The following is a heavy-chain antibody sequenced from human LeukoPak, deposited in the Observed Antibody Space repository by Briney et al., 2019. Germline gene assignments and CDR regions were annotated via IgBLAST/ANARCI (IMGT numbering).Heavy chain of an antibody. V-gene: IGHV1-69*13. CDR2: IIPISGTT. CDR3: ARKLRLGGNWFDP. Sequence: ASVKVSCKTSGGTFTSYAITWVRQAPGQGLEWMGKIIPISGTTNYAQKFQGRVTFAADESTSTAYMELSSLRSEDTALYYCARKLRLGGNWFDPWGQGTLVTVSS. D-gene: IGHD6-25*01. CDR1: GGTFTSYA. J-gene: IGHJ5*02.